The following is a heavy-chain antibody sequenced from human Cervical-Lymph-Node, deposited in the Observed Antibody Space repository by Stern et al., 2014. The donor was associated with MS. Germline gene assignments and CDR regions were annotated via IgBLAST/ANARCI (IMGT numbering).Heavy chain of an antibody. CDR3: ARDKYSGYDLGGYFDV. CDR2: ISWDSGSL. CDR1: GFTFNDHA. Sequence: EVQLVESGGGLVQPGRSLTLSCAASGFTFNDHAMHWVRQVPGMGLAWVSGISWDSGSLGYADSVQGRFTISRDNGKNSLDLRMSRLRAEDTAVYYCARDKYSGYDLGGYFDVWGQGILVTVSS. V-gene: IGHV3-9*01. J-gene: IGHJ4*02. D-gene: IGHD5-12*01.